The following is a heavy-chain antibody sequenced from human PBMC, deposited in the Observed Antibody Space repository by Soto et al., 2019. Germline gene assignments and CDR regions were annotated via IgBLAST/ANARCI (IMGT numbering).Heavy chain of an antibody. CDR3: AKDRATVVTDRVY. CDR1: GFTFSSHA. D-gene: IGHD2-15*01. V-gene: IGHV3-23*01. J-gene: IGHJ4*02. CDR2: IRGVGGIT. Sequence: GGTLRLSCAASGFTFSSHAMSWGRQAPGKGLAWASAIRGVGGITDVAVAVKGRFTISRDNSKNTLYLQMNRLRAENTAVYYCAKDRATVVTDRVYWGQGTLVTVSS.